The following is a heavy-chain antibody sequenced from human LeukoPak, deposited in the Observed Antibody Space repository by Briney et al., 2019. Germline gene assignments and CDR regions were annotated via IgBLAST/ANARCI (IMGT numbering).Heavy chain of an antibody. CDR1: GGSISSSSYY. V-gene: IGHV4-39*07. D-gene: IGHD3-9*01. CDR2: IYYSGST. CDR3: ARVLKDDILTGYFVWFDP. J-gene: IGHJ5*02. Sequence: PSETLSLTCTVSGGSISSSSYYWGWIRQPPGKGLEWIGSIYYSGSTYYNPSLKSRVTISVDTSKNQFSLKLSSVTAADTAVYYCARVLKDDILTGYFVWFDPWGQGTLVTVSS.